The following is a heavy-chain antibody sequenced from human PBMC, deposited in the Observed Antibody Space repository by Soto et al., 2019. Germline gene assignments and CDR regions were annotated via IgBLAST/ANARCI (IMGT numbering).Heavy chain of an antibody. CDR2: ISGSGGST. CDR1: GFTFSSYA. Sequence: GGSLRLSCAASGFTFSSYAMSWVRQAPGKGLEWVSAISGSGGSTYYADSVKGRFTISRDNSKNTLYLQMNSLRAEDTAVYYRAKASYSGSYLNWFDPWGQGTLVTVSS. V-gene: IGHV3-23*01. CDR3: AKASYSGSYLNWFDP. D-gene: IGHD1-26*01. J-gene: IGHJ5*02.